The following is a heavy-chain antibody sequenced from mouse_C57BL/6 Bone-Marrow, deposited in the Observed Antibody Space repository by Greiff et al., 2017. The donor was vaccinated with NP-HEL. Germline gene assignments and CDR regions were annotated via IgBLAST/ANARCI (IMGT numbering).Heavy chain of an antibody. CDR1: GFTFSDYG. V-gene: IGHV5-17*01. Sequence: EVQLVESGGGLVKPGGSLKLSCAASGFTFSDYGMHWVRQAPEKGLEWVAYISSGSGTIYYADTLKGRSTISGDNSTNTLFLQMTSLRSEDTAMYYCARTAIDYWGQGTTLTVSS. CDR3: ARTAIDY. CDR2: ISSGSGTI. J-gene: IGHJ2*01.